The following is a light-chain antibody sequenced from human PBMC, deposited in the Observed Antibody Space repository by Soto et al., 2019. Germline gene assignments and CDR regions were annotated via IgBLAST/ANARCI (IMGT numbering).Light chain of an antibody. CDR2: DAS. Sequence: DIQMTQSPSTLSASVGDRVTITCRASQTITTWLAWYQQKPGKAPELLIYDASRLQSGVPPRFGGSGFGTEFSLTISGLQPDDSATYYCQQYSTYSGTFGQGTKVEIK. CDR3: QQYSTYSGT. V-gene: IGKV1-5*01. J-gene: IGKJ1*01. CDR1: QTITTW.